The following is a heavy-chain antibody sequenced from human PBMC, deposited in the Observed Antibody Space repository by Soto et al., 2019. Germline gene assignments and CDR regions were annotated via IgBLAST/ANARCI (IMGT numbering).Heavy chain of an antibody. V-gene: IGHV4-30-4*01. CDR3: ARADVDTAMVGTFDY. J-gene: IGHJ4*02. CDR2: IYYSGST. D-gene: IGHD5-18*01. Sequence: PSETLSLTCTVSGGSISSGDYYWSWIRQPPGKGLEWIGYIYYSGSTYYNPSLKSRVTISVDTSKNQFSLKLSSVTAADTAVYYCARADVDTAMVGTFDYWGQGTLVTVSS. CDR1: GGSISSGDYY.